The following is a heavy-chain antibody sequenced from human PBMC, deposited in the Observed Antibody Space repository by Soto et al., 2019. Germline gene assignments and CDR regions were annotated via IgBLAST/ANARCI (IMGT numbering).Heavy chain of an antibody. Sequence: EASVKVSCKASGYTFTNYGIICVRQAPGQVLEWMGWISTYNGNTNFAQKLQGRVTMTTDTSASTAYMELRSLRSDDTAVYYCARSGYCSSTSCPLKYYYYGMDVWGQGTTVTVSS. V-gene: IGHV1-18*01. CDR3: ARSGYCSSTSCPLKYYYYGMDV. D-gene: IGHD2-2*01. CDR2: ISTYNGNT. J-gene: IGHJ6*02. CDR1: GYTFTNYG.